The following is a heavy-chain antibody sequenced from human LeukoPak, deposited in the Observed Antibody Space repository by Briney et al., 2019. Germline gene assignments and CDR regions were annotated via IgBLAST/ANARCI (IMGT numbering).Heavy chain of an antibody. Sequence: GGSLRLSCAASGFTVSSNYMNWVRQAPGKGLEWVSVIYGGGNIYYADSVKGRFTISRDNSKNTLYFQMSSLRGEDTAVYYCVKEYYYDSSGYYYYYHYGMDVWGQGTTVTVSS. J-gene: IGHJ6*02. D-gene: IGHD3-22*01. CDR1: GFTVSSNY. CDR3: VKEYYYDSSGYYYYYHYGMDV. CDR2: IYGGGNI. V-gene: IGHV3-53*05.